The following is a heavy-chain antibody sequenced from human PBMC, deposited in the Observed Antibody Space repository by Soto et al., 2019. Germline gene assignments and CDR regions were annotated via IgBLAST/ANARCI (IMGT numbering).Heavy chain of an antibody. D-gene: IGHD2-2*01. CDR1: GYTFTSYG. CDR2: ISAYNGNT. Sequence: GASVKVSCKASGYTFTSYGISWVRQAPGQGLEWMGWISAYNGNTNYAQKLQGRVTMTTDTSTSTAYMELRSLRSDDTAVYYCARVSTSMVVPAPNRVDFDYWGQGTLVTVSS. CDR3: ARVSTSMVVPAPNRVDFDY. J-gene: IGHJ4*02. V-gene: IGHV1-18*01.